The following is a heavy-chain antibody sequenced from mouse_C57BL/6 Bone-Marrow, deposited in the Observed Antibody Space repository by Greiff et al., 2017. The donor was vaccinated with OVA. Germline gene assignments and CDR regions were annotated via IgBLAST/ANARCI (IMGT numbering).Heavy chain of an antibody. J-gene: IGHJ1*03. CDR1: GFSFNTYA. D-gene: IGHD4-1*01. CDR2: IRSKSNNYAT. CDR3: VRELGGWYFDV. V-gene: IGHV10-1*01. Sequence: EVHLVESGGGLVQPKGSLKLSCAASGFSFNTYAMNWVRQAPGKGLEWVARIRSKSNNYATYYADSVKDRFTISRDDSESMLYLQMNNLKTEDTAMYYCVRELGGWYFDVWGTGTTVTVSS.